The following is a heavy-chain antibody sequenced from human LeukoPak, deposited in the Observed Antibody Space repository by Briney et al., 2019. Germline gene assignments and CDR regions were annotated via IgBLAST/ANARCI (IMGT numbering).Heavy chain of an antibody. CDR2: IYYSGST. CDR3: ARTIAARRDYFDS. CDR1: GGSISSGDYY. J-gene: IGHJ4*02. V-gene: IGHV4-30-4*08. Sequence: SETLSLTCTVSGGSISSGDYYWSWIRQPPGKGLEWIGYIYYSGSTYYNPSLKSRVTISVDTSKNQFSLKLSSVTAADTAVYYCARTIAARRDYFDSWGQGTLVTVSS. D-gene: IGHD6-6*01.